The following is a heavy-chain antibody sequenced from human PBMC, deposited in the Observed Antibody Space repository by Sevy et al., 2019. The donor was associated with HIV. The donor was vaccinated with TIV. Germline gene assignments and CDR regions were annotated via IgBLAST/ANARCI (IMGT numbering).Heavy chain of an antibody. D-gene: IGHD1-26*01. CDR2: IYYRGQT. V-gene: IGHV4-39*02. J-gene: IGHJ4*02. CDR1: GGSISSTTSY. Sequence: SETLSLTCTVSGGSISSTTSYWGWIRQPPGKGMEWIGTIYYRGQTSYNPSLKSLVTISVDTSTNHFSLKVTSVTAADTAVYYFVRREGRTDSRWGPDYWGQGTLVTVSS. CDR3: VRREGRTDSRWGPDY.